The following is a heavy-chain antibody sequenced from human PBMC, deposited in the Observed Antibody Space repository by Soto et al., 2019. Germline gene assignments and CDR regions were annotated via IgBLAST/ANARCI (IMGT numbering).Heavy chain of an antibody. CDR2: IIPIFGTP. D-gene: IGHD3-10*01. Sequence: QVQLVQSGGEVKKAGSSVQVSCKASGGIFSTYAIRWLRQAPGQGLQWMGGIIPIFGTPNYAQRLQGRVTITADESTSTDYMELSRLRSEDTAVYYCARDRDDDGSGNYYNRIDFWCQGTLVTVST. CDR3: ARDRDDDGSGNYYNRIDF. CDR1: GGIFSTYA. V-gene: IGHV1-69*01. J-gene: IGHJ4*02.